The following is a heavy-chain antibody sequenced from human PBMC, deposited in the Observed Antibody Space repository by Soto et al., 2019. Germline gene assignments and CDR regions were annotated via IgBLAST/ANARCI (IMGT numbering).Heavy chain of an antibody. CDR1: GYTFTNNY. CDR2: INPSGGNT. D-gene: IGHD6-13*01. J-gene: IGHJ5*02. Sequence: ASVKVSCKASGYTFTNNYIHWVRRAPGQGLEWMGTINPSGGNTNYAQKFQGRVTTTRDTSTSTAYMELSSLTSEDTAVYYCARDHSIASSGAWWLDPWGQGTLVTVSS. V-gene: IGHV1-46*01. CDR3: ARDHSIASSGAWWLDP.